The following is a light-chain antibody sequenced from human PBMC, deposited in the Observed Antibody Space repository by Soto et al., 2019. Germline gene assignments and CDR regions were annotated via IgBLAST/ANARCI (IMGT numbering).Light chain of an antibody. V-gene: IGKV3-20*01. J-gene: IGKJ5*01. CDR3: QQYGSSIT. CDR1: QSVSSSY. Sequence: EIVWTQSPGTLSLSPGERATPSCRASQSVSSSYLAWYQQKPGQAPRLLIYGASSRATGIPPRFSGSGSGTDFHRTISRLEPEDFSVYYCQQYGSSITFGQGTRLEIK. CDR2: GAS.